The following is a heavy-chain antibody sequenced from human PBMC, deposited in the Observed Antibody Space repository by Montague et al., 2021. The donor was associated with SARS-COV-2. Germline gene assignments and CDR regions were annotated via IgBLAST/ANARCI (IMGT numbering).Heavy chain of an antibody. J-gene: IGHJ4*02. CDR3: ARNRLSVFDF. CDR2: IDWTHDQ. Sequence: PALVKPTQTLTLTCSFSGFSLTTPGVSVGWIRQPPGRALEWLALIDWTHDQYYSRSLGTRLTISPGTSKSRVVLTLTNVDTVGTATYYCARNRLSVFDFWGQGTLVTVSS. D-gene: IGHD2/OR15-2a*01. V-gene: IGHV2-70*01. CDR1: GFSLTTPGVS.